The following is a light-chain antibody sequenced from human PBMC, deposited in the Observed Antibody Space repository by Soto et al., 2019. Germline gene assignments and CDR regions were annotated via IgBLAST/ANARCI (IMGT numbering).Light chain of an antibody. Sequence: DIQMTQSPSSLSASLGDRVTLTCQASQDISNYLNWYQQKPGKAPKLLIYDASNLETGVPSRFSGSGSGTYFTFTISSLQPEDIATYYCQQFDNLPLTFGGGTKMEIK. CDR1: QDISNY. CDR2: DAS. V-gene: IGKV1-33*01. CDR3: QQFDNLPLT. J-gene: IGKJ4*01.